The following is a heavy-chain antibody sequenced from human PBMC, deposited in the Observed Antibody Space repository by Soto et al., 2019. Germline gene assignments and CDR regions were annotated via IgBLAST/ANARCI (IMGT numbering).Heavy chain of an antibody. CDR1: GGSINNGGYY. V-gene: IGHV4-31*03. J-gene: IGHJ3*01. CDR2: IYYRGST. CDR3: AKGKVYGSGHAFDV. D-gene: IGHD3-10*01. Sequence: QVQLQESGPGLVKPPQTLTLTCTVSGGSINNGGYYWSWIRQLPGKGLEWIGYIYYRGSTYYSPSLKSRSNISIDTTKKHFSLKLTSVTAADTAVYYCAKGKVYGSGHAFDVWGQGTLVTVSS.